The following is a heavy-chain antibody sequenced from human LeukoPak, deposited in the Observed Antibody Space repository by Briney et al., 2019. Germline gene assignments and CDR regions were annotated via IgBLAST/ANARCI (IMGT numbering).Heavy chain of an antibody. V-gene: IGHV4-59*08. Sequence: SETLSLTCTVSGGSISSYYWSWIRQPPRKGLEWIGYIYYSGSTNYNPSLKSRVTISVDTSKNQFSLKLSSVIAADTAVYYCATGYYYDSSGYYPGDWGQGTLVTVSS. CDR1: GGSISSYY. CDR2: IYYSGST. D-gene: IGHD3-22*01. CDR3: ATGYYYDSSGYYPGD. J-gene: IGHJ4*02.